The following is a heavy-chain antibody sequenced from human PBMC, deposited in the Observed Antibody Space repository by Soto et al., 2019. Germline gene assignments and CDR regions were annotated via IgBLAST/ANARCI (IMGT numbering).Heavy chain of an antibody. J-gene: IGHJ3*02. D-gene: IGHD3-22*01. Sequence: GGSLRLSCAASGFTFSTYAMTWVRQAPGKGLEWVSVITVSGDTTYYADSVKGRFTMSRDNSKNTLYLQMNSLRAEDTAVYYCARTVPNYDSSGYAFDIWGQGTMVTVSS. CDR1: GFTFSTYA. CDR2: ITVSGDTT. V-gene: IGHV3-23*01. CDR3: ARTVPNYDSSGYAFDI.